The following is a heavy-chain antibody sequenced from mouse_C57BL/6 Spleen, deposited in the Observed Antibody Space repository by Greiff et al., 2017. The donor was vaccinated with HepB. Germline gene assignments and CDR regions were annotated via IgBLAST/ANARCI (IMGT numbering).Heavy chain of an antibody. V-gene: IGHV1-7*01. CDR1: GYTFTSYW. CDR2: INPSSGYT. J-gene: IGHJ1*03. Sequence: QVQLKESGAELAKPGASVKLSCKASGYTFTSYWMHWVKQRPGQGLEWIGYINPSSGYTKYNQKCKDKATLTADKSSRPAYMQLSSLTYEDSAVYYCAEWGNYGWYFDVWGTVTTVTVSS. CDR3: AEWGNYGWYFDV. D-gene: IGHD2-1*01.